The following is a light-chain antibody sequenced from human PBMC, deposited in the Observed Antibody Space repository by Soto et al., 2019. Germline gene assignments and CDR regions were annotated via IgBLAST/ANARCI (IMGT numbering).Light chain of an antibody. CDR2: AAS. J-gene: IGKJ5*01. CDR1: QGISSY. CDR3: QQLNSYPRIT. V-gene: IGKV1-9*01. Sequence: IQLTESPSSMSASVGDRVTLICRASQGISSYLAWYQQKPGKAPKLLIYAASTLQSGVPSRFSGSGSATDFTLTISSLQPEDFATYYCQQLNSYPRITFGQGTRLEIK.